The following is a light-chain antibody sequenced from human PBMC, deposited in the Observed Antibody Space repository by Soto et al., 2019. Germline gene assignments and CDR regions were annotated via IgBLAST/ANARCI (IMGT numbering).Light chain of an antibody. J-gene: IGLJ2*01. Sequence: QSVLTQPPSVSGAPGQRVTISCTGSSSNIGAGYDVHWYQQLPGRAPKLLIYGNTNRPSGVPDRFSGSKSGTSASLAITGLQAEDEADYYCLSFDSSLGVVFGGWSKLTVL. CDR2: GNT. CDR1: SSNIGAGYD. CDR3: LSFDSSLGVV. V-gene: IGLV1-40*01.